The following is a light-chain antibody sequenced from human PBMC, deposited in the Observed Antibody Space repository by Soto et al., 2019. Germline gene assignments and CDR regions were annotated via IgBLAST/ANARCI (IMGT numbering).Light chain of an antibody. V-gene: IGLV1-44*01. CDR3: AAWDDSLNGDV. Sequence: QSVLTQPPSASGTPGQWVTISCSGSGSNIGSNTVNWYQQLPGTAPKFLMSSNNQRPSGVPDRISGSKSGNSASLAISGLQSEDEADYYCAAWDDSLNGDVFGTGTKVTVL. CDR1: GSNIGSNT. J-gene: IGLJ1*01. CDR2: SNN.